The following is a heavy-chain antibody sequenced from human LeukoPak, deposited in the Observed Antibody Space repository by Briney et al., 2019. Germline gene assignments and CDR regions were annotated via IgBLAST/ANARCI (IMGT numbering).Heavy chain of an antibody. CDR3: ARDYN. CDR1: GFTFSSYA. Sequence: GGSLRLSCAASGFTFSSYAMSWVRQAPGKGLEWVANINPDGGETYYVDSVKGRSTISRDNAKSSLYLQMNSLRAEDTAVYYCARDYNLGQGTLVTVSS. J-gene: IGHJ4*02. CDR2: INPDGGET. V-gene: IGHV3-7*01.